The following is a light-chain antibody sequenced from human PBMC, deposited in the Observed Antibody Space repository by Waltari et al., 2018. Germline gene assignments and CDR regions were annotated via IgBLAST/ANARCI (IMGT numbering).Light chain of an antibody. CDR2: RNN. CDR1: RYNIGSNY. CDR3: AVWDDALSGAV. V-gene: IGLV1-47*01. Sequence: QSVVTQPPSASGTPGQRVTIPCSGRRYNIGSNYVYWYQQLPGTAPKLFIHRNNQLPSGGPGRCSGSRAGDSASLAISDLRSEDEADYYCAVWDDALSGAVFGGGTKLTVL. J-gene: IGLJ3*02.